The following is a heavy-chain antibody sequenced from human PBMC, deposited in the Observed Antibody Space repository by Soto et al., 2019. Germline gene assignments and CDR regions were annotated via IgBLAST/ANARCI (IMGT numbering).Heavy chain of an antibody. D-gene: IGHD1-26*01. Sequence: ASVKVSCKASGYTFTGYYMHWVRQAPGQGLEWMGWINPNSGGTNYAQKFQGWVTMTRDTSISTAYMELSRLRSDDTAVYYCATNRGSYSRAEFDYWGQGTLVTVSS. CDR2: INPNSGGT. CDR3: ATNRGSYSRAEFDY. CDR1: GYTFTGYY. J-gene: IGHJ4*02. V-gene: IGHV1-2*04.